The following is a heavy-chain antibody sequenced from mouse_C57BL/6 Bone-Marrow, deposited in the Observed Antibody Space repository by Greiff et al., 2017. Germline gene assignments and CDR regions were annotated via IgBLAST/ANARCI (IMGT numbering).Heavy chain of an antibody. Sequence: VKLQQPGAELVKPGASVKMSCKASGYTFTSYWITWVKQRPGQGLEWIGDIYPGSGSTNYNEKFKSKATLTVDTSSSTAYMQLSSLTSEDSAVYYCARRGLGRYYFDYWGQGTTLTVSS. CDR1: GYTFTSYW. V-gene: IGHV1-55*01. J-gene: IGHJ2*01. D-gene: IGHD4-1*01. CDR2: IYPGSGST. CDR3: ARRGLGRYYFDY.